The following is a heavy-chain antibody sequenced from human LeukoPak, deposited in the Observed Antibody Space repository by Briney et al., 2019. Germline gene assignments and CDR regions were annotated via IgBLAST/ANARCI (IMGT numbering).Heavy chain of an antibody. D-gene: IGHD3-3*01. CDR3: AKDHDFWSGYSDY. CDR2: ISGNGGST. J-gene: IGHJ4*02. Sequence: PGGSLRLSCAASGFTVRSDYMTWVRQTPGKGLEWVSDISGNGGSTYYADSVKGRFTISRDNSKNTLYLQMNSLRAEDTAVYYCAKDHDFWSGYSDYWGQGTLVTVSS. CDR1: GFTVRSDY. V-gene: IGHV3-23*01.